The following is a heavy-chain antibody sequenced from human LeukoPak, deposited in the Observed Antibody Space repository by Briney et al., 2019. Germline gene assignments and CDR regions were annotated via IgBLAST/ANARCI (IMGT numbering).Heavy chain of an antibody. CDR2: LNTGNGDT. J-gene: IGHJ4*02. CDR3: ARRNSGTYLDY. CDR1: GYSFTNFA. V-gene: IGHV1-3*03. D-gene: IGHD3-10*01. Sequence: ASVKVSCKASGYSFTNFAMHWVRQAPGQSLEWMGWLNTGNGDTKYSQEFQGRVTISRDTSATTAYMELRSLRSEDMAEYYCARRNSGTYLDYWGQGTLVTVSS.